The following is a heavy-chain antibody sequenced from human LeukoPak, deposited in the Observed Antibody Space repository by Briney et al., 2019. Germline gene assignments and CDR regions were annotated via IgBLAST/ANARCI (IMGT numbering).Heavy chain of an antibody. J-gene: IGHJ4*02. CDR1: GDPIRRLY. CDR3: ARDGNIYGTDY. V-gene: IGHV4-59*01. D-gene: IGHD5-18*01. CDR2: IYYSGST. Sequence: SETLSPTCTVPGDPIRRLYRRWVRQPPGKGLEWIGYIYYSGSTNYNPSLKSRVTISVDTSKNQFSLKLSSVTAADTAVYYCARDGNIYGTDYCGQGTLVTVSS.